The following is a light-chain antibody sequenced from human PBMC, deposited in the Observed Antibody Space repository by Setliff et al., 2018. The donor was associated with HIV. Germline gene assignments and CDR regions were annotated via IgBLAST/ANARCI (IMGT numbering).Light chain of an antibody. CDR2: EVS. J-gene: IGLJ1*01. CDR3: SSYRGGSTLFV. V-gene: IGLV2-14*01. Sequence: QPASVSGSPGQSITISCTGTRSDVGAYNYVSWYQQHPGKAPKLMIYEVSNRPSGVSNRFSGSKSGNTASLTISGLQAEDEADYFCSSYRGGSTLFVLGPGTKVTVL. CDR1: RSDVGAYNY.